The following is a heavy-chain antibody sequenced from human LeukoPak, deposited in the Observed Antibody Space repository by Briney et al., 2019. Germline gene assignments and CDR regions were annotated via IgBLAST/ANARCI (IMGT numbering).Heavy chain of an antibody. V-gene: IGHV4-38-2*01. CDR2: VSPSGST. CDR3: ASYPGGWHFQH. Sequence: PSETLSLTCAVSGYSITNGYYWGWIRQSPGKGLEWLGSVSPSGSTDSNPSLKSRLTISLDTSKNQISLMLSSVTAADTAVYYCASYPGGWHFQHWGQGTLVTVSS. D-gene: IGHD2-15*01. CDR1: GYSITNGYY. J-gene: IGHJ1*01.